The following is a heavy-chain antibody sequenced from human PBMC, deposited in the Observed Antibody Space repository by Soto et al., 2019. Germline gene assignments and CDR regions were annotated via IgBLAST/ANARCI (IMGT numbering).Heavy chain of an antibody. CDR1: GFTFSSYA. Sequence: EVQLLESGGGLVQPGGSLRLSCAASGFTFSSYAMSWVRQAPGKGLEWVSAISGSGGSTYYADSVKGRFTISRDNSKNKLLLQMNSLRAEETAVYYWATPPGFGVVIPYFDYWGQGTLVTVSS. J-gene: IGHJ4*02. D-gene: IGHD3-3*01. CDR3: ATPPGFGVVIPYFDY. CDR2: ISGSGGST. V-gene: IGHV3-23*01.